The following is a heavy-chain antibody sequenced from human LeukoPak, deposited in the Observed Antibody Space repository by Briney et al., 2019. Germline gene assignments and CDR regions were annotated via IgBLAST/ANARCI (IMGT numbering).Heavy chain of an antibody. J-gene: IGHJ5*02. CDR3: ARGVTMIGRLRFDP. CDR1: GGSISSSNW. CDR2: LYHTGST. V-gene: IGHV4-4*02. D-gene: IGHD3-22*01. Sequence: PSETLSLTCAVSGGSISSSNWWSWVRQPPGKGLEWIGNLYHTGSTYYNPSLKSRVIISVDTSKNQFSLKLSSVTAADTAVYYCARGVTMIGRLRFDPWGQGTLVTVSS.